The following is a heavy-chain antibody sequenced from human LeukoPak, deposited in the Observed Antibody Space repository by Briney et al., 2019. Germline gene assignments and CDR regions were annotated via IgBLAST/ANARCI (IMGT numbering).Heavy chain of an antibody. CDR3: ARKSTAARLDDY. CDR1: GFTFSSYA. J-gene: IGHJ4*02. Sequence: GGSLRLSCAASGFTFSSYAMSWVRQAPGKGLEWVSAISGSGGSTHYADSVKGRFTISRDNSKNTLYLQMNSLRAEDTAVYYCARKSTAARLDDYWGQGTLVTVSS. V-gene: IGHV3-23*01. CDR2: ISGSGGST. D-gene: IGHD6-13*01.